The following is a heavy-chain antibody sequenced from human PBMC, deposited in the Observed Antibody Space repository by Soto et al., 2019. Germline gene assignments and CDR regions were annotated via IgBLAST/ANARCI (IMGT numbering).Heavy chain of an antibody. CDR3: ARGAYCSSTSCYGDNWFDP. Sequence: ASVKVSCKASGYTFTSYDINWVRQATGQGLEWMGWMNPNSGNTGYAQKFQGRVTMTRSTSISTAYMELSSLRSEDTAVYYCARGAYCSSTSCYGDNWFDPWGQGTLVTVSS. V-gene: IGHV1-8*01. J-gene: IGHJ5*02. D-gene: IGHD2-2*01. CDR1: GYTFTSYD. CDR2: MNPNSGNT.